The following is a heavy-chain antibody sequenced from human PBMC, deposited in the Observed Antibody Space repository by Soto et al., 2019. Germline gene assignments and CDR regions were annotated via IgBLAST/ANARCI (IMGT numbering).Heavy chain of an antibody. D-gene: IGHD6-19*01. J-gene: IGHJ4*02. V-gene: IGHV4-4*02. Sequence: SETLSLTCAVPGDSISSSVWRTWVRQPPGKGLEWIGEVFHTGNTNYNPSLKSRVTMSVDTSKNFFSLNLTSLTAADTAVYYCAAIAVAASGYFDSWGQGSQVTVSS. CDR2: VFHTGNT. CDR1: GDSISSSVW. CDR3: AAIAVAASGYFDS.